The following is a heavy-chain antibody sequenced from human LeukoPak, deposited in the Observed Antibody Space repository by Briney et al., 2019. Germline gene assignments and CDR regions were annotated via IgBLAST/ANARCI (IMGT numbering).Heavy chain of an antibody. V-gene: IGHV4-39*01. D-gene: IGHD6-19*01. CDR2: ISYSGTT. CDR3: ATPWGMYSSAWHEGIDY. J-gene: IGHJ4*02. Sequence: SETLSLTCTVSGGSISRSGYSWAWIRQPPGKRLEWIASISYSGTTYYNPSLKSRVTISLDTSKNQFSLKLDSVTAADTAVYYCATPWGMYSSAWHEGIDYWGQGTLVIVSS. CDR1: GGSISRSGYS.